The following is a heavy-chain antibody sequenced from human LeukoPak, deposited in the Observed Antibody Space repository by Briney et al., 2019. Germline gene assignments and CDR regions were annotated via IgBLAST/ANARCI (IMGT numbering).Heavy chain of an antibody. Sequence: TGGFLSLSSAASGLTISNCAMTWLRHAPGKGLEWGSGITGSGDNTYYADSVKGRFTITRDTCKNTVHLKMDGLRDEDTAVYYCAKDGGRGQQLGSWFDCWGQGNLVTVSS. CDR3: AKDGGRGQQLGSWFDC. V-gene: IGHV3-23*01. CDR2: ITGSGDNT. CDR1: GLTISNCA. D-gene: IGHD5-24*01. J-gene: IGHJ4*02.